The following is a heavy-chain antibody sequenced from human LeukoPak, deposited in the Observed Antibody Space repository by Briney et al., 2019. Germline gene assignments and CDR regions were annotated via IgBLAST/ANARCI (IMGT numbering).Heavy chain of an antibody. CDR3: ARETYYYVSSSNFAFDI. J-gene: IGHJ3*02. CDR1: GFTFSSYT. CDR2: ISSSSAYI. Sequence: GGSLRLSCAASGFTFSSYTMNWVRQAPGKGLEWVSSISSSSAYIYYADSVRGRFTISRDNAKNSLYLQMNSLRAEDTAVYYCARETYYYVSSSNFAFDIWGQGTMVTVSS. D-gene: IGHD3-22*01. V-gene: IGHV3-21*01.